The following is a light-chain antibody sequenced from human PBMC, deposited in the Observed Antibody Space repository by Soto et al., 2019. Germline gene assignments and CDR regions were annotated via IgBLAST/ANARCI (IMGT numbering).Light chain of an antibody. CDR3: TSYVGNDIWV. J-gene: IGLJ3*02. V-gene: IGLV2-8*01. CDR2: EVT. Sequence: QSALTQPPSASGSPGQSVTISCTGTSSDVGACKYVSWYQQYPGKAPKLMIYEVTKRPSGVPDRFSGSKSGNTASLTVSGLQAEDEADYYCTSYVGNDIWVFGGGTKVTVL. CDR1: SSDVGACKY.